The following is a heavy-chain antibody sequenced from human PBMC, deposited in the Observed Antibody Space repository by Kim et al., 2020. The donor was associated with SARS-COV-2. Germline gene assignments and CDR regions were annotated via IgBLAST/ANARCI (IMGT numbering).Heavy chain of an antibody. CDR2: IRSKTKTYAT. V-gene: IGHV3-73*01. Sequence: GGSLRLSCAASGFIFSDSAIHWVRQASGKGLEWVDRIRSKTKTYATTYPASVKGRFTISRDDSKNTAYLQMNSLKNEDTAMYYCTRWELQSAPFDYWGQG. CDR1: GFIFSDSA. CDR3: TRWELQSAPFDY. J-gene: IGHJ4*02. D-gene: IGHD3-10*01.